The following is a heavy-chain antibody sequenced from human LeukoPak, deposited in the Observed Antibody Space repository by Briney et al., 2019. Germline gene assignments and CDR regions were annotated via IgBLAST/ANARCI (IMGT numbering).Heavy chain of an antibody. D-gene: IGHD6-19*01. J-gene: IGHJ4*02. Sequence: GGSLTISCLCFGYSFTNYCIAWVRPIPGKGMEWMGIIYPGDSDTRYGPSFQGQVTISADKSINTAYLQWSSLKASDTAMYYCARRSSGCHDYWGQGTLVTVSS. CDR2: IYPGDSDT. CDR3: ARRSSGCHDY. CDR1: GYSFTNYC. V-gene: IGHV5-51*01.